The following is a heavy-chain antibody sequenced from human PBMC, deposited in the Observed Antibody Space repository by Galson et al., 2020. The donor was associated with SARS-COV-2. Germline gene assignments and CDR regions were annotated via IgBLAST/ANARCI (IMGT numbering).Heavy chain of an antibody. CDR1: GFIFDDYA. CDR3: AKEINSWSGLDS. Sequence: GGSLRLSCGASGFIFDDYAMHWVRQAPGKGLEWVSLISGDGRCTYYAAPVKGRFTVSRDNSKKSLFLQMNSLRPEDTALYYCAKEINSWSGLDSWGQGTLVTVSS. J-gene: IGHJ4*02. CDR2: ISGDGRCT. V-gene: IGHV3-43D*04. D-gene: IGHD6-13*01.